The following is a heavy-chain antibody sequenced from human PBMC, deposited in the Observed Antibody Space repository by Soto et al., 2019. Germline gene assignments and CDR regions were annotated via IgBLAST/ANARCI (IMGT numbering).Heavy chain of an antibody. Sequence: QVQLVQSGAEVKKPGASVSVSSKASGYTFTGDYLRWVRQAPGQGLEWMAWINPKSGYTKSAQKFQARVTLTRDTSISTAYMELRSLRSEDTAVYFCARYTGSNSLFDSWGQGTLVTVSS. CDR3: ARYTGSNSLFDS. J-gene: IGHJ4*02. V-gene: IGHV1-2*02. CDR1: GYTFTGDY. D-gene: IGHD1-26*01. CDR2: INPKSGYT.